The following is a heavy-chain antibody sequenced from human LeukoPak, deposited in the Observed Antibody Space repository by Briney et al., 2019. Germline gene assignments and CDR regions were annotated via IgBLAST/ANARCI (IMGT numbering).Heavy chain of an antibody. V-gene: IGHV3-30*04. Sequence: GGSLRLSCAASGFTFSSYAMHWVRQAPGKGREWVAVMSYDGSNKYYADSVKGRFTISRDNSKNTLYLQMNSLRAEDTAVYYCAREVNDYNFDYWGQGTLVTVSS. CDR3: AREVNDYNFDY. CDR2: MSYDGSNK. CDR1: GFTFSSYA. J-gene: IGHJ4*02. D-gene: IGHD5-24*01.